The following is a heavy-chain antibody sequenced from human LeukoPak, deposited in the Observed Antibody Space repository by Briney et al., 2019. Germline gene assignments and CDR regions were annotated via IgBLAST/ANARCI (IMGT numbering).Heavy chain of an antibody. J-gene: IGHJ4*02. CDR1: GFTFSSYA. CDR2: ISGSGGDR. D-gene: IGHD2-8*02. CDR3: ATYRQVLLPFES. V-gene: IGHV3-23*01. Sequence: PGGSLRLSCAGSGFTFSSYAMSWVRQAPGKGLEWVSAISGSGGDRYYADSVKGRFTISRDNSKSTLSLQMNSLRAEDTAIYYCATYRQVLLPFESWGQGTLVTVSS.